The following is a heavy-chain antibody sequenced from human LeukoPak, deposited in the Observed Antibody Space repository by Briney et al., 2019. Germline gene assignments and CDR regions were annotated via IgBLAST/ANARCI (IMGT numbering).Heavy chain of an antibody. CDR2: IIPIFGTA. CDR1: GGTFSSYA. J-gene: IGHJ4*02. D-gene: IGHD3-3*01. Sequence: ASVKVSCKASGGTFSSYAISWVRQAPGQGLEWMGGIIPIFGTANYAQKFQGRVTITADESTSTAYMELSSLRSEDTAVYYCARVMAPMEWLPVLDYRGQGTLVTVSS. CDR3: ARVMAPMEWLPVLDY. V-gene: IGHV1-69*13.